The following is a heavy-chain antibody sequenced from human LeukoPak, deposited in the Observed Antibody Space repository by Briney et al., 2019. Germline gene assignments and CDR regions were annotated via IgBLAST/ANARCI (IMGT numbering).Heavy chain of an antibody. Sequence: GASVKVSCKASGYTFTSYGISWVRQAPGQGLEWMGWISAYNGNTNYAQKLQGRVTMTTDTSTSTAYMELRSLRSDDTAVYYCARDPGLRLRLGESLFDIWGQGTMVTVSS. CDR2: ISAYNGNT. J-gene: IGHJ3*02. CDR1: GYTFTSYG. V-gene: IGHV1-18*01. D-gene: IGHD3-16*01. CDR3: ARDPGLRLRLGESLFDI.